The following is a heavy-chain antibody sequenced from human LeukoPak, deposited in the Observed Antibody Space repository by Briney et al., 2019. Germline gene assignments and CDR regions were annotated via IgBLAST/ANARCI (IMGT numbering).Heavy chain of an antibody. CDR3: ARSRDGYNYIPYSDY. Sequence: ASVKVSCKASGGTFSSYAISWVRQAPGQGLEWMGRIIPILGIANYAQKFQGRVTITADKSTSTAYMELSSLRSEDTAVYYCARSRDGYNYIPYSDYWGQGTLVTVSS. CDR1: GGTFSSYA. V-gene: IGHV1-69*04. CDR2: IIPILGIA. D-gene: IGHD5-24*01. J-gene: IGHJ4*02.